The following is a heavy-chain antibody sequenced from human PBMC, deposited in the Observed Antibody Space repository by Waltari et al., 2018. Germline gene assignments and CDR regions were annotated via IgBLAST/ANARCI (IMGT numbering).Heavy chain of an antibody. Sequence: QLLESGGGFVQPGGSLRLSCAASGFTFSSYAMTWVRQGPGKGLEWVAAITGSGGDTWHADSVRGRFTISRDNTKNSLYLQMNSLRAEDTAVYYCMSSLISGTTLWGQGTLVTVSS. V-gene: IGHV3-23*01. CDR3: MSSLISGTTL. CDR2: ITGSGGDT. D-gene: IGHD1-20*01. J-gene: IGHJ4*02. CDR1: GFTFSSYA.